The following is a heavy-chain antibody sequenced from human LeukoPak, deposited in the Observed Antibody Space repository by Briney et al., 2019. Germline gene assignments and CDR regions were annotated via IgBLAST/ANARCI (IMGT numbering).Heavy chain of an antibody. Sequence: SETLSLTCTVSGYSISSGYYWGWIRQPPGKGLEWIGSIYHSGSTYYNPSLKSRVTISVDTTKNQFSLKLSSVTAADTAVYYCARRDSSGYGHWGQGTLVTVSS. CDR2: IYHSGST. D-gene: IGHD3-22*01. CDR1: GYSISSGYY. J-gene: IGHJ4*02. V-gene: IGHV4-38-2*02. CDR3: ARRDSSGYGH.